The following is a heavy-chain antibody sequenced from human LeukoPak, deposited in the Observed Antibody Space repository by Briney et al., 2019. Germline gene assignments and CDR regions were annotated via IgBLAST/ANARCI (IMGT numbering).Heavy chain of an antibody. CDR2: IKQDGSEK. D-gene: IGHD4-17*01. J-gene: IGHJ4*02. V-gene: IGHV3-7*03. Sequence: GGSLRLSCAASGFTVSSYWMSWVRQAPGKGLEWVANIKQDGSEKYYVDSVKGRFTISRDNAKNSLYLQMNSLRAEDTAVYYCARDLNAFRTTVTTWALGYWGQGTLVTVSS. CDR1: GFTVSSYW. CDR3: ARDLNAFRTTVTTWALGY.